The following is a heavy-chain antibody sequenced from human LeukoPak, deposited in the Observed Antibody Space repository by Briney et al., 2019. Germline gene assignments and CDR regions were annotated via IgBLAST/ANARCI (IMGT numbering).Heavy chain of an antibody. V-gene: IGHV1-46*01. J-gene: IGHJ4*02. Sequence: ASVKVSFKASGYTFTSYYMHWVRQAPGQGLEWMGIINPSGGDTSYAQKFQGRLTMTMDTSTNTVYMELTSLRSDDTAVYYCAREVMANPRFDYWGQGTLVTVSS. D-gene: IGHD2-21*01. CDR1: GYTFTSYY. CDR3: AREVMANPRFDY. CDR2: INPSGGDT.